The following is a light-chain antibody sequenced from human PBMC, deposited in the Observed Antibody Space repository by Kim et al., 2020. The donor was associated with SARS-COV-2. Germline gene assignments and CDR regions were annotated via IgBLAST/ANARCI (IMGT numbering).Light chain of an antibody. CDR3: PLYSSTARLT. Sequence: EIVLTQSPGTLSLSPGERATLSCRASQSVSSSYLAWYQQKPGQAPRLLIYGASSRATGIPDRFSASGSGTDFTLTISRLEPEDFAVYYSPLYSSTARLTFGAET. CDR2: GAS. V-gene: IGKV3-20*01. CDR1: QSVSSSY. J-gene: IGKJ4*01.